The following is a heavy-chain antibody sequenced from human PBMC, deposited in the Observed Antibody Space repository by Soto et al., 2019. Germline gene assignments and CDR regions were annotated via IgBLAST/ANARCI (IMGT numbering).Heavy chain of an antibody. CDR2: INAYNGDT. V-gene: IGHV1-18*01. CDR1: GYTFTSYV. J-gene: IGHJ6*02. Sequence: QVQLVQSGAEVKKPGASVKVSCKASGYTFTSYVFSWVRQAPGQGLEWMGWINAYNGDTNYAQNLQGRVTMTTDTSTHTAYMELRSLRSYGTAVYYCARVGDVPYYYCGMDVWGQGTTVTVSS. CDR3: ARVGDVPYYYCGMDV. D-gene: IGHD3-16*01.